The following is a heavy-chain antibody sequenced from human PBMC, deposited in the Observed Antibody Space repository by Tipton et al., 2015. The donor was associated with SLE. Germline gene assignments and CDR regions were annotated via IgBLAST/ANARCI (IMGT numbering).Heavy chain of an antibody. V-gene: IGHV3-7*01. CDR3: AREYQGRFYVNGAFDI. D-gene: IGHD3-10*01. CDR2: IKEDGSEE. J-gene: IGHJ3*02. Sequence: SLRLSCAASGFTFNNNWMTWVRQAPGKGLEWVAHIKEDGSEEFYVDSVRGRFFISRDNGKNSLFLQMNSLNAEDTAVYYRAREYQGRFYVNGAFDIWGQGTMVTVSS. CDR1: GFTFNNNW.